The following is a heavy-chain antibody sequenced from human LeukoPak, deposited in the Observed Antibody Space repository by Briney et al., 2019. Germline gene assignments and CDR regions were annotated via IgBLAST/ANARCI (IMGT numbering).Heavy chain of an antibody. CDR1: GGSISSYY. CDR2: IYYSGST. Sequence: SETLSLTCTVSGGSISSYYWSWIRQPPGKGLEWIGYIYYSGSTNYNPSLKSRVTISVDTSKNQISLKLSSVTAADTAVYYCARGLYFDWLLYYWGQGTLVTVSS. V-gene: IGHV4-59*01. CDR3: ARGLYFDWLLYY. J-gene: IGHJ4*02. D-gene: IGHD3-9*01.